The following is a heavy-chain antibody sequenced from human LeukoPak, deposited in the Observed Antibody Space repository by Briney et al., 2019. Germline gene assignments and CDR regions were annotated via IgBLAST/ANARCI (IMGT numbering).Heavy chain of an antibody. V-gene: IGHV3-21*01. J-gene: IGHJ4*02. CDR2: ISSSSSYI. CDR1: GFTVSTNY. Sequence: GGSLRLSCAVSGFTVSTNYMSWVRQAPGKGLEWVSSISSSSSYIYYADSVKGRFTISRDNAKNSLYLQMNSLRAEDTAVYYCARDSYDYYDSSGPPGDYWGQGTLVTVSS. D-gene: IGHD3-22*01. CDR3: ARDSYDYYDSSGPPGDY.